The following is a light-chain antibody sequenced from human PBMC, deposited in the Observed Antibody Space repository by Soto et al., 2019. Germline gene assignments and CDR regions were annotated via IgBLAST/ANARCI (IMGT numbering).Light chain of an antibody. V-gene: IGLV1-47*01. Sequence: SVLTQSPSASGTPGQRVTISCSGSSSNIGSNYVYWYQQLPGTAPKLLIYRNNQRPSGVPDRFSGSKSGTSASLAISGLRSEDEADYYCAAWDDSLSGGRVFGGGTKLTVL. CDR3: AAWDDSLSGGRV. CDR1: SSNIGSNY. CDR2: RNN. J-gene: IGLJ3*02.